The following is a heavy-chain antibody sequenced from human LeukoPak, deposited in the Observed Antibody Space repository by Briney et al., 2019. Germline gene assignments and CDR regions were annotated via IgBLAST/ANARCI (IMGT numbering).Heavy chain of an antibody. CDR2: INAGNGNT. D-gene: IGHD1-26*01. CDR3: ARSGSLDY. CDR1: GGTFSSYA. V-gene: IGHV1-3*01. J-gene: IGHJ4*02. Sequence: ASVTVSCTASGGTFSSYAISWVRQAPGQGLEWMGWINAGNGNTKYSQKFQGRVTITRDTSASTAYMELRSLRSEDTAVYFCARSGSLDYWGQGALVTVSS.